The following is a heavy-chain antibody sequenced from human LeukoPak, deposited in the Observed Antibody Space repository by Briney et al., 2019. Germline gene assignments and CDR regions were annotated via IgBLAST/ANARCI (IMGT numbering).Heavy chain of an antibody. V-gene: IGHV3-33*01. CDR2: IWYDGSNK. CDR1: GFTFSSYG. D-gene: IGHD6-13*01. J-gene: IGHJ4*02. CDR3: ARDLDSSSLDY. Sequence: GGSLRLSCAASGFTFSSYGMHWVRQAPGRGLEWVAVIWYDGSNKYYADSVKGRFTISRDNSKNTLYLQMNSLRDEDTAVYYCARDLDSSSLDYWGQGTLVTVSS.